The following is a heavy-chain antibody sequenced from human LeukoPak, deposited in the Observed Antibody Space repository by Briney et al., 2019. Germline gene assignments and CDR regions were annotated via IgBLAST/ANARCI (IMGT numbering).Heavy chain of an antibody. D-gene: IGHD5-24*01. Sequence: ASVKVSCKASGYTFTSYYMHWVRQAPGQGLEWMGIINPSGGSTSYAQKFQGRVTMTRDTSTSTVYMELSSLRSEDTAVYYCARDGPVEMATIWDPNLPDYWGQGTLVTVSS. CDR2: INPSGGST. V-gene: IGHV1-46*01. CDR3: ARDGPVEMATIWDPNLPDY. CDR1: GYTFTSYY. J-gene: IGHJ4*02.